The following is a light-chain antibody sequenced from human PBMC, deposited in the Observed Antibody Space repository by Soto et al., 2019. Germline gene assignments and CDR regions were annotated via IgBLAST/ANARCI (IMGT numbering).Light chain of an antibody. Sequence: EIVLTQSPATLSLSPGERATLSCRASQSVRGFLAWYQQKPGQPPRLLIYDDSKRATGIPARFSGSGSGTDFTLTISSLEPEDFAVYYCQERSDWYSFGQGTKLEI. J-gene: IGKJ2*01. CDR3: QERSDWYS. V-gene: IGKV3-11*01. CDR2: DDS. CDR1: QSVRGF.